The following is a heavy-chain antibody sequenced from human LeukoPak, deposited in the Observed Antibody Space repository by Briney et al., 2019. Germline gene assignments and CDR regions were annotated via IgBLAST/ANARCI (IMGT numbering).Heavy chain of an antibody. CDR1: GFGFSSYA. CDR3: AKDPDCTSGICYTFFDY. D-gene: IGHD2-8*01. J-gene: IGHJ4*02. Sequence: GGSLRLSCAVSGFGFSSYAMSWVRRAPGKGLEWVSAITGSGGRTYYAESVKGRFTISRDNSKNTLYLQMNSLRAEDTAVYYCAKDPDCTSGICYTFFDYWGQGTLVTVSS. CDR2: ITGSGGRT. V-gene: IGHV3-23*01.